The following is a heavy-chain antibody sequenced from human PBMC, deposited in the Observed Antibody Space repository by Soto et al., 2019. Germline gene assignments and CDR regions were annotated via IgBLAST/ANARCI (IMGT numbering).Heavy chain of an antibody. D-gene: IGHD6-19*01. J-gene: IGHJ4*02. CDR2: IIAIFGAA. CDR3: ARGGYSSGWDN. V-gene: IGHV1-69*01. CDR1: GGTFSNFA. Sequence: QVQLVQSGAEVKKPGSSVKVSCKASGGTFSNFAVSWVRQAPGQGLEWMGGIIAIFGAAHYPQQFQGRVTITTDESTAPAYMELSSLSPEDTDVYYCARGGYSSGWDNWGQGTLITVSS.